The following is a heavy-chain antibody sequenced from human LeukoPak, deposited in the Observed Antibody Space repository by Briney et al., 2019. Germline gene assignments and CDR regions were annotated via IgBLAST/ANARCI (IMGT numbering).Heavy chain of an antibody. CDR1: GGSISTFS. J-gene: IGHJ4*02. V-gene: IGHV4-59*01. CDR3: ARDTTVASGMQY. CDR2: IYSRGT. Sequence: KPSETLSLTCTVSGGSISTFSWTWIRQFPGKGLEWIGSIYSRGTNYNPSLKSRVAISVHTYKNQFSLRLNSVTTADTAVYYCARDTTVASGMQYWGQGTLVTVSS. D-gene: IGHD6-19*01.